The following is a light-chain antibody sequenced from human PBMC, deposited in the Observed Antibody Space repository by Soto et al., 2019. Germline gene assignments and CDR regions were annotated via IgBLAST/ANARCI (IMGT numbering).Light chain of an antibody. Sequence: VMSQSLATLAVSAGEKATLSCRASQSVSSNLAWYQQKPGQAPRFLIYGASTRATGIPARFSGSGSGTEFTLTISSLQSEDFAVYYCQQYDNWPLTLGGGSNVDVK. CDR3: QQYDNWPLT. CDR2: GAS. V-gene: IGKV3-15*01. J-gene: IGKJ4*01. CDR1: QSVSSN.